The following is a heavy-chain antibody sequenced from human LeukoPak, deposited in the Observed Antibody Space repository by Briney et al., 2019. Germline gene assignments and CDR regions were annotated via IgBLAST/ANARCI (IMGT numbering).Heavy chain of an antibody. CDR3: SRENGDFSPFGY. D-gene: IGHD7-27*01. J-gene: IGHJ4*02. V-gene: IGHV4-4*02. CDR1: GGSISNTNW. CDR2: ISLTGLT. Sequence: PSETLSLTCGVSGGSISNTNWWSWVRQPPGQGLEWIGEISLTGLTHYNPSLESRVTVSLDKSKNQLSLNLTSVTAADTAVYYCSRENGDFSPFGYWGQGILVTVLS.